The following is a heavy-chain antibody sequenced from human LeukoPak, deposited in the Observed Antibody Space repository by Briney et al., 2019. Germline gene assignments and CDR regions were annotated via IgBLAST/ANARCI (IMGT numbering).Heavy chain of an antibody. D-gene: IGHD2-2*01. J-gene: IGHJ4*02. CDR1: GFTFSSYG. V-gene: IGHV3-30*02. CDR2: IRYDGSNK. Sequence: GGSLRLSCAASGFTFSSYGMHWVRQAPGKGLEWVAFIRYDGSNKYYADSVKGRFTIYRDNSKNTLYLQMNSLRAEDTAVYYCAKDRYIVVVPAAIGGFDYWGQGTLVTVSS. CDR3: AKDRYIVVVPAAIGGFDY.